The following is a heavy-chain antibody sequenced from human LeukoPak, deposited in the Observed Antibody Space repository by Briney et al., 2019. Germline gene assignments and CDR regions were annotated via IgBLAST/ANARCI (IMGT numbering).Heavy chain of an antibody. CDR2: IYHSGKT. D-gene: IGHD3-22*01. CDR1: GYSISSGYY. V-gene: IGHV4-38-2*01. J-gene: IGHJ4*02. CDR3: ARGPWYYDGSGYLDY. Sequence: SETLSLTCAVSGYSISSGYYWGWIRQPPGKGLECIGSIYHSGKTYYNPPLKSRVTISVDTSKNQLSLKLGSVTAADTAVYYCARGPWYYDGSGYLDYWGQGTLVTVSS.